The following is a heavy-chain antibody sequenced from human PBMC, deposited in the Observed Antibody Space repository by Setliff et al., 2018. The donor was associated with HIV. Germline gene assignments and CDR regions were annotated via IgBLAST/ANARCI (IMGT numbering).Heavy chain of an antibody. D-gene: IGHD2-2*01. CDR3: ARWCAAAGCYPAIYHFDS. Sequence: ASVKVSCKASGYTFTSYAVNWVRQAPGQGLEWMGRIDTDNGYRRYSPKLQGRVTITKDTSANTAYMELRGLRSEDTAVYYCARWCAAAGCYPAIYHFDSWGQGTLVTVSS. J-gene: IGHJ4*02. V-gene: IGHV1-3*04. CDR1: GYTFTSYA. CDR2: IDTDNGYR.